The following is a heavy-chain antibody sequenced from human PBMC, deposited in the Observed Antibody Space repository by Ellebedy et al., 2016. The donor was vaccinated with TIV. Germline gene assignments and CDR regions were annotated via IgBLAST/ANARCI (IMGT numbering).Heavy chain of an antibody. V-gene: IGHV1-69*04. CDR1: RGTFNRYP. Sequence: SVKVSXKASRGTFNRYPISWVRQAPGQGLEWMGRIIPLIGIANHAQRFQGRVTIIADKSTSTAYMELSSLRSEDTAVYYCAREDSSGEGWFEYWGQGTLITVSS. J-gene: IGHJ4*02. D-gene: IGHD6-19*01. CDR3: AREDSSGEGWFEY. CDR2: IIPLIGIA.